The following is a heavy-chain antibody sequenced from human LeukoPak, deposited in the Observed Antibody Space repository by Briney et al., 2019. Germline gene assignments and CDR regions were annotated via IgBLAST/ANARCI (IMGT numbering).Heavy chain of an antibody. Sequence: GGSLRLSCAASGFTFSSYAMSWVRQAPGKGLEWVSAISGSGGSTYYADSVKGRFTISRDNSKNTLYLQMNSLRAEDTAVYYCAKVLGWELLDYYFDYWGQGTLSPSPQ. CDR2: ISGSGGST. J-gene: IGHJ4*02. CDR3: AKVLGWELLDYYFDY. CDR1: GFTFSSYA. V-gene: IGHV3-23*01. D-gene: IGHD1-26*01.